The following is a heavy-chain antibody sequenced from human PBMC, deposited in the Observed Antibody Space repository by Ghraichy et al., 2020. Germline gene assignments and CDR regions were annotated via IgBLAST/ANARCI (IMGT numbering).Heavy chain of an antibody. CDR3: ARYNWNDEFGGNLGGMDV. J-gene: IGHJ6*02. CDR2: ISSNGGST. D-gene: IGHD1-20*01. Sequence: GESLNISCAASGFTFSSYAMHWVRQAPGKGLEYVSAISSNGGSTYYANSVKGRFTISRDNSKNTLYLQMGSLRAEDMAVYYCARYNWNDEFGGNLGGMDVWCQGTTVALSS. CDR1: GFTFSSYA. V-gene: IGHV3-64*01.